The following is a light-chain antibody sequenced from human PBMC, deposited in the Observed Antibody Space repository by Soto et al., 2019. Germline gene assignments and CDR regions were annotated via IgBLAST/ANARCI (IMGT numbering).Light chain of an antibody. V-gene: IGKV1-39*01. CDR2: VAS. Sequence: DIQMTQSPSSLSASVGDRVTITCRASQSISSYLNWYQQKPGKAPNLLVYVASNLQGGVPPRFSGRGSGTESTLTVRTLQPDDLATYYCQQSYITPPTFGQGTKVEIK. J-gene: IGKJ1*01. CDR3: QQSYITPPT. CDR1: QSISSY.